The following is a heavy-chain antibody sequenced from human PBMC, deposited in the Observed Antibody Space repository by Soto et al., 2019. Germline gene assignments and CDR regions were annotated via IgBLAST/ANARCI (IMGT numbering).Heavy chain of an antibody. D-gene: IGHD3-22*01. CDR3: SRVQGYYDSSGYYPGPYYYGMDV. J-gene: IGHJ6*02. Sequence: PSETLSLTCAVYGGSISSGGYSWSWIRQPPGKGLEWIGYIYHSGSTYYNQSLKSRVTISVDRSKKQFSMKLSSVTAADTAVYYCSRVQGYYDSSGYYPGPYYYGMDVWGQGTTVTVS. CDR1: GGSISSGGYS. V-gene: IGHV4-30-2*01. CDR2: IYHSGST.